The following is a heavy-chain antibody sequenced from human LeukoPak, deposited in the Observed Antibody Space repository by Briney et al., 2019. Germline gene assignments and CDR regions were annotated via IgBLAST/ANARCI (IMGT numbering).Heavy chain of an antibody. CDR2: ISSSGILI. Sequence: GGSLRLSCAGSGFTFSGYWMQWVRQAPGKGLEWVSFISSSGILIYYADSVKGRFTISRYNGKNSLFLQMDSLRVEDTAVYYCAKVSGSGWHFDHWGQGTLVTVSS. J-gene: IGHJ4*02. D-gene: IGHD6-19*01. CDR3: AKVSGSGWHFDH. CDR1: GFTFSGYW. V-gene: IGHV3-48*04.